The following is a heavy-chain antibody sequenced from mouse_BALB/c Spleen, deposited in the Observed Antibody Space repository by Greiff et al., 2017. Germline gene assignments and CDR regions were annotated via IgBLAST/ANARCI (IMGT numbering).Heavy chain of an antibody. CDR2: IWAGGST. Sequence: VKLLESGPGLVAPSQSLSITCTVSGFSLTSYGVHWVRQPPGKGLEWLGVIWAGGSTNYNSALMSRLSISKDNSKSQVFLKMNSLQTDDTAMYYCARDHLASFAYWGQGTLVTVSA. CDR3: ARDHLASFAY. J-gene: IGHJ3*01. V-gene: IGHV2-9*02. CDR1: GFSLTSYG.